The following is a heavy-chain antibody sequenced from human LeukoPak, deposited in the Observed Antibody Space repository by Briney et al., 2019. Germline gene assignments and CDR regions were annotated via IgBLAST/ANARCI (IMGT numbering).Heavy chain of an antibody. J-gene: IGHJ5*02. CDR3: ARADYSRGWFDP. V-gene: IGHV4-34*01. CDR2: INHSGST. Sequence: SETLSLTCAVYGGSFSGYYWSWIRQPPGKGLEWIGEINHSGSTNYNPSLKSRVTISVDTSKNQFSLKLSSVTAADTAVYYCARADYSRGWFDPWGQGTLVTVSS. CDR1: GGSFSGYY. D-gene: IGHD4-4*01.